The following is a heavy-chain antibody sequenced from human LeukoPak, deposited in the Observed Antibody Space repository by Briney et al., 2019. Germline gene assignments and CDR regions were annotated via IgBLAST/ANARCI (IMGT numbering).Heavy chain of an antibody. D-gene: IGHD6-13*01. CDR3: ARGNLEWAAGTRWFDP. CDR1: GESLSGYH. Sequence: PSETLFLTCAVYGESLSGYHWSWIRQPPGNGLEWIGEINYSGSTNYNPSLKSRVTISLDTSKNQFSLKLSSVTAADTAIYYCARGNLEWAAGTRWFDPWGQGTLVTVSS. CDR2: INYSGST. V-gene: IGHV4-34*01. J-gene: IGHJ5*02.